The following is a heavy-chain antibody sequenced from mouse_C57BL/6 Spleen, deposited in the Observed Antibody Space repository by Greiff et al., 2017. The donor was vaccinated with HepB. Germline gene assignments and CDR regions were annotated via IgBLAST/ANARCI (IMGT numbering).Heavy chain of an antibody. CDR2: IHPNSGST. V-gene: IGHV1-64*01. J-gene: IGHJ1*03. CDR1: GYTFTSYW. Sequence: VKLQQPGAELVKPGASVKLSCKASGYTFTSYWMHWVKQRPGQGLEWIGMIHPNSGSTNYNEKFKSKATLTVDKSSSTAYMQLSSLTSEDSAVYYCARSGYGSSYWYFDVWGTGTTVTVSS. D-gene: IGHD1-1*01. CDR3: ARSGYGSSYWYFDV.